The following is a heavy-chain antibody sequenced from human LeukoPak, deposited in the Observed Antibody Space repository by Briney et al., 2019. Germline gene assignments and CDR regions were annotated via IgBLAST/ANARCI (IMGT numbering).Heavy chain of an antibody. CDR2: IYNSGST. J-gene: IGHJ5*02. V-gene: IGHV4-59*11. CDR3: AREAGDYDSDNWFDP. D-gene: IGHD4-17*01. Sequence: SETLSLTCTVSGVSISSHYWSWIRQPPGKGLEWIGYIYNSGSTNYNPSLKSRVTIAGDTSKNQFSLKLRSVTAADTAVYYCAREAGDYDSDNWFDPLGQGTLVIVSS. CDR1: GVSISSHY.